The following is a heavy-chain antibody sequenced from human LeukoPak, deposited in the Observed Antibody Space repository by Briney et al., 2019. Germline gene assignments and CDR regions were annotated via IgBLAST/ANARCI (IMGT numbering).Heavy chain of an antibody. CDR3: AKGSSWYGGEFDY. CDR1: GFTFSSYA. V-gene: IGHV3-23*01. Sequence: PGGSLRLSCAASGFTFSSYAMSWVRQAPGKGLEWVSFISGSGGTTYYADSVKGRFTISRDNSRNTLFLQMNSLRAEDTALYYCAKGSSWYGGEFDYWGQGTLVTVSS. J-gene: IGHJ4*02. CDR2: ISGSGGTT. D-gene: IGHD6-13*01.